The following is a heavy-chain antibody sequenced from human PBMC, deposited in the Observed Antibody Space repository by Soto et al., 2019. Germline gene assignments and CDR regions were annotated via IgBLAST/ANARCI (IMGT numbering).Heavy chain of an antibody. D-gene: IGHD3-10*01. CDR3: AKDLPGELLPTCFDS. Sequence: PVESLKISCATSGFIVSNAWMTLVRQAPGKGLEWVSSMGGSGRSTYYTDSVKGRFTISRDNSKSTLYLQMTSLRAEDTALYYCAKDLPGELLPTCFDSWGPGTLVTVSS. J-gene: IGHJ5*01. V-gene: IGHV3-23*01. CDR1: GFIVSNAW. CDR2: MGGSGRST.